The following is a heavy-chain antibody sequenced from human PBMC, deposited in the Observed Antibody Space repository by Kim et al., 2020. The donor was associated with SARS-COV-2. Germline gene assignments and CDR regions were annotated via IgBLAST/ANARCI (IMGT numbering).Heavy chain of an antibody. CDR1: GGSISSSSYY. CDR2: IYYSGST. Sequence: SETLSLTCTVSGGSISSSSYYWGWIRQPPGKGLEWIGSIYYSGSTYYNPSLKSRVTISVDTSKNQFSLKLSSVTAADTAVYYCARQDIVVVPAAILHWFEPWGQGTLVTVSS. CDR3: ARQDIVVVPAAILHWFEP. V-gene: IGHV4-39*01. D-gene: IGHD2-2*02. J-gene: IGHJ5*02.